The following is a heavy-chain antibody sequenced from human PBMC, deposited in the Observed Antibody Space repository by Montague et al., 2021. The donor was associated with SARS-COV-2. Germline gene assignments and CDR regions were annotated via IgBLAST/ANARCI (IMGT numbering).Heavy chain of an antibody. D-gene: IGHD3-22*01. CDR3: ARFPTSYYYDSKAAPATPDALDI. Sequence: SETLSLTCAVYGGSFSGYYWSWIRQPPGKGLEWIGEINHSGSTNYNPSLKSRVTISVDTSKNQFSLKLSSVTAADTAVYYCARFPTSYYYDSKAAPATPDALDIWGQGTMVTVSS. J-gene: IGHJ3*02. CDR2: INHSGST. CDR1: GGSFSGYY. V-gene: IGHV4-34*01.